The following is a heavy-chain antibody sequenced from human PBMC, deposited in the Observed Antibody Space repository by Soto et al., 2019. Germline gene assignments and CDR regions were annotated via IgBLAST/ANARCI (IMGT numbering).Heavy chain of an antibody. CDR1: GGSISSYY. J-gene: IGHJ5*02. D-gene: IGHD2-15*01. CDR2: IYYSGST. V-gene: IGHV4-59*01. Sequence: SETLSLTCTVSGGSISSYYWSWIRQPPGKGLEWIGYIYYSGSTNYNPSLKSRVTISVDTSKNQFSLKLSSVTAADTAVYYCARGTDCSGGSCYSFWFDPWGQGTLVTVSS. CDR3: ARGTDCSGGSCYSFWFDP.